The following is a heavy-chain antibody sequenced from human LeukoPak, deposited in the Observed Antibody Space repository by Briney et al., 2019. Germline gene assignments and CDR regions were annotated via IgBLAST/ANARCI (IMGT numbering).Heavy chain of an antibody. Sequence: SVKVSCKSSGYTFTSYGISWVRQAPGQGLEWMGRIIPILGIANYAQKFQGRVTITADKSTSTAYMELSSLRSEDTAVDYCARVFTIFGVVITGGGAFDIWGQGTMVTVSS. CDR3: ARVFTIFGVVITGGGAFDI. J-gene: IGHJ3*02. V-gene: IGHV1-69*04. CDR2: IIPILGIA. D-gene: IGHD3-3*01. CDR1: GYTFTSYG.